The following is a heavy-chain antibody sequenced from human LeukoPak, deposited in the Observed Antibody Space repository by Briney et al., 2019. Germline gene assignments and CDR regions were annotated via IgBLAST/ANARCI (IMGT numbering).Heavy chain of an antibody. CDR2: ISGSAGNT. V-gene: IGHV3-23*01. CDR1: GFTFSSYA. J-gene: IGHJ6*02. CDR3: AKDSSSSNYYYGMDV. Sequence: GGSLRLSCAASGFTFSSYAMNWVRQAPGKGLEWVSTISGSAGNTYYGDSVKGRFTISRDNSKNMLFLQMNSLRAADTAVYYCAKDSSSSNYYYGMDVWGQGTTVTVSS. D-gene: IGHD6-6*01.